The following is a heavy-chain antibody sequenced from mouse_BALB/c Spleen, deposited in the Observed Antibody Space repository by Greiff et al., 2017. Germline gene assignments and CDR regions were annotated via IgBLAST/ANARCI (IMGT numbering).Heavy chain of an antibody. V-gene: IGHV5-6-4*01. Sequence: DVKLVESGGGLVKPGGSLKLSCAASGFTFSSYTMSWVRQTPEKRLEWVATISSGGSYTYYPDSVKGRFTISRDNAKNTLYLQMSSLKSEDTAMYYCTRDAGNYGGYFDYWGQGTTLTVSS. CDR3: TRDAGNYGGYFDY. CDR1: GFTFSSYT. J-gene: IGHJ2*01. D-gene: IGHD2-1*01. CDR2: ISSGGSYT.